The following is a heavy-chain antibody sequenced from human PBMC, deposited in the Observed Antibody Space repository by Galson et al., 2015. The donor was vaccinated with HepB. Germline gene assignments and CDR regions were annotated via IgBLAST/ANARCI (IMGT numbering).Heavy chain of an antibody. V-gene: IGHV1-69*13. D-gene: IGHD3-16*01. Sequence: SVKVSCKASGGTFSSYAISWVRQAPGQGLEWMGGIIPIFGTANYAQKFQGRVTITADESTSTAYMELSSLRSEDTAVYYCARGGVMDRSVLWGNTHGNWFDPWGQGTLVTVSS. J-gene: IGHJ5*02. CDR1: GGTFSSYA. CDR2: IIPIFGTA. CDR3: ARGGVMDRSVLWGNTHGNWFDP.